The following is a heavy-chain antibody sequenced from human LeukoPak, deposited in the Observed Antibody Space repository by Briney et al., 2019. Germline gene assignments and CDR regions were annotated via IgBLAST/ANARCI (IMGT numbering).Heavy chain of an antibody. CDR2: IYHSGST. Sequence: SESLSLTCAVSGGSISSGGYSWSWIRQPPGKGLEWIGYIYHSGSTYYNPSLKSRVTISVDRSKNQFSLKLSSVTAADTAVYYGARGEYSSGWYSFQAFDIWGQGTMVTVSS. CDR1: GGSISSGGYS. V-gene: IGHV4-30-2*01. D-gene: IGHD6-19*01. J-gene: IGHJ3*02. CDR3: ARGEYSSGWYSFQAFDI.